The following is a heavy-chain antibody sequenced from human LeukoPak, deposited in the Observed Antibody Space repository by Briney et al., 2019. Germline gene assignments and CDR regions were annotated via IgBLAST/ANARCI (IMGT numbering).Heavy chain of an antibody. CDR3: ARDRLFTPTDNFDY. CDR1: GFTFSSSA. D-gene: IGHD4-17*01. V-gene: IGHV3-23*01. J-gene: IGHJ4*02. CDR2: ISGSGSGGST. Sequence: TGGSLRLSCAASGFTFSSSAMSWVRQAPGKGLEWVSSISGSGSGGSTYYADSVKGRFTTSRDNSKNTLYLQMNSLRAEDTAVYYCARDRLFTPTDNFDYWGQGTLVTVSS.